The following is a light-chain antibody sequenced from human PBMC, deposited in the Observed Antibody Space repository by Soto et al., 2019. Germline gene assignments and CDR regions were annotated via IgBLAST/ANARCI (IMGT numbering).Light chain of an antibody. CDR3: ISYTSSSTLV. CDR1: SSDVGAYNF. V-gene: IGLV2-14*01. J-gene: IGLJ2*01. CDR2: DVI. Sequence: QSALTQPASVSGSPGQSISISCTGTSSDVGAYNFVSWYQQHPGKAPKLMIYDVINRPSGVSTRFSGSKSGNTASLTISGLQAEDEADYYCISYTSSSTLVFGGGTKVTVL.